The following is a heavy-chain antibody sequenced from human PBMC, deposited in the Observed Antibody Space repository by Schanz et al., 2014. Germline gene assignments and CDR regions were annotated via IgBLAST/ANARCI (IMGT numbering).Heavy chain of an antibody. D-gene: IGHD6-19*01. CDR1: GGTFSTYP. J-gene: IGHJ2*01. CDR3: ARLSVAGRPHVNYWYFDL. Sequence: QVQLVQSGAEVKKPGSSMKVSCKASGGTFSTYPINWLRQAPGQGLEWMGWINPNSGDTNYAQKFQGWVTMTRDTSISTAYMEVSRLKSDDTAVYYCARLSVAGRPHVNYWYFDLWGRGTLVTVSS. CDR2: INPNSGDT. V-gene: IGHV1-2*04.